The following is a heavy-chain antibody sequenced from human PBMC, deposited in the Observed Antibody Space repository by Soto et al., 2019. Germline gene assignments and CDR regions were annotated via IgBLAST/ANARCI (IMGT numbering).Heavy chain of an antibody. CDR2: INPSGGST. V-gene: IGHV1-46*03. CDR1: GYTFTSYG. J-gene: IGHJ6*03. CDR3: ATYYMDV. Sequence: GASVKVSCKASGYTFTSYGSSWVRQAPGQGLEWMGLINPSGGSTSYAQKLRGRVTMTRDTSTSTVYMELSSLRSEDTAVYYCATYYMDVWGKGTTVTVSS.